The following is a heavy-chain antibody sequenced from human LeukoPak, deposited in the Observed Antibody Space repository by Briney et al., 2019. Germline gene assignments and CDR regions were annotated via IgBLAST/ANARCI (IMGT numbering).Heavy chain of an antibody. CDR1: GFTFSSYS. D-gene: IGHD5-18*01. V-gene: IGHV3-48*04. Sequence: GGSLRLSCAASGFTFSSYSMNWVRQAPGKGLEWVSYISSSGDIIYYADSVKGRFTISRDNAKNSLYLQMNSLRAEDTAVYYCVRDGGTRLKYSYGYGDYWGQGTLVTVSS. J-gene: IGHJ4*02. CDR3: VRDGGTRLKYSYGYGDY. CDR2: ISSSGDII.